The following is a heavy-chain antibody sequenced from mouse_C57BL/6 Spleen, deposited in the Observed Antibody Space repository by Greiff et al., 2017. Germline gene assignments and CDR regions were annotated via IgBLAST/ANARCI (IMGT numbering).Heavy chain of an antibody. CDR2: IYPGDGDT. CDR1: GYAFSSSW. J-gene: IGHJ1*03. CDR3: AREGYGSSYGYFDV. D-gene: IGHD1-1*01. Sequence: VQVVESGPELVKPGASVKISCKASGYAFSSSWMNWVKQRPGKGLEWIGRIYPGDGDTNYNGKFKGKATLTADKSSSTAYMQLSSLTSEDSAVYFCAREGYGSSYGYFDVWGTGTTVTVSS. V-gene: IGHV1-82*01.